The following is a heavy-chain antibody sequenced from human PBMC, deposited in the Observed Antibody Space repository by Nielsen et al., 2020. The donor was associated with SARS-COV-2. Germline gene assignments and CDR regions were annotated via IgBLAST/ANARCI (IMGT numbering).Heavy chain of an antibody. Sequence: GGFLRLSCAASGFTFSSYAMSWVRQAPGKGLEWVSAISGSGGRTYYADSVKGRFTISRDKSKNTLYVLMNSLRAEDTAVYYCAKMSPPGIAVGTAEYFQHWGQGTLVTVSS. V-gene: IGHV3-23*01. CDR3: AKMSPPGIAVGTAEYFQH. J-gene: IGHJ1*01. CDR2: ISGSGGRT. CDR1: GFTFSSYA. D-gene: IGHD6-19*01.